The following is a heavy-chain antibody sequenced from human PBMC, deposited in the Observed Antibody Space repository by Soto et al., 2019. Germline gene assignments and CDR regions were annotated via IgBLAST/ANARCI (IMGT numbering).Heavy chain of an antibody. V-gene: IGHV3-33*01. CDR3: ARGPLVVAEKGWFDP. Sequence: QVQLVESGGGVVQPGRSLRLSCAASGFTFSSYGMHWVRQAPGMGLEWVAVIWYDGSNKYYADSVKGRFTISRDNSKNTLYLQMNSLRAEDRAVYYCARGPLVVAEKGWFDPWGQGTLVTVSS. CDR2: IWYDGSNK. CDR1: GFTFSSYG. J-gene: IGHJ5*02. D-gene: IGHD2-15*01.